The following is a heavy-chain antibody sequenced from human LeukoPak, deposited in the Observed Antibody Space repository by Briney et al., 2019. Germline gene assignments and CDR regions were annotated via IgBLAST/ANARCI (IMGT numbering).Heavy chain of an antibody. V-gene: IGHV1-18*01. CDR3: ARDRQITMVRGVIPTPFDY. Sequence: ASVTVSCKASGYTFTSYGISWVRQAPGQGLEWMGWISAYNGNTNYAQKLQGRVTMTTDTSTSTAYMELRSLRSDDTAVYYCARDRQITMVRGVIPTPFDYWGQGTLVTVSS. J-gene: IGHJ4*02. D-gene: IGHD3-10*01. CDR2: ISAYNGNT. CDR1: GYTFTSYG.